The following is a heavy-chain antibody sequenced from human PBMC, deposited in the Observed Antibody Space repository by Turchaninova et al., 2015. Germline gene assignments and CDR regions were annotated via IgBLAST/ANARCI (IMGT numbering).Heavy chain of an antibody. CDR1: GSSISSGYY. CDR2: SYHSGST. D-gene: IGHD6-19*01. V-gene: IGHV4-38-2*01. J-gene: IGHJ4*02. Sequence: QVQLQESGPGLVKPSETLSLTCAVSGSSISSGYYGGWIRQPPGKGLEWIGSSYHSGSTYYNPSPKSRVTISVDTSKNQFSLELSSVTATDTAVYYCAREGGSSGWFDYWGQGTLVTVSS. CDR3: AREGGSSGWFDY.